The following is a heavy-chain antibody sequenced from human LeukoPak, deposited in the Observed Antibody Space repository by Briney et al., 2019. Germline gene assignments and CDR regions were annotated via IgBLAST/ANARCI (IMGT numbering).Heavy chain of an antibody. CDR3: ARRRGGWPVDY. D-gene: IGHD5-24*01. V-gene: IGHV4-34*01. CDR1: GGSFSGYY. Sequence: SETLSLTCAVYGGSFSGYYWSWIRQPPGKGLEWIGEINHSGSTNYNPSLKSRVTISVDTSKNQFSLKLSSVTAADTAVYYCARRRGGWPVDYWGQGTLVTVSS. CDR2: INHSGST. J-gene: IGHJ4*02.